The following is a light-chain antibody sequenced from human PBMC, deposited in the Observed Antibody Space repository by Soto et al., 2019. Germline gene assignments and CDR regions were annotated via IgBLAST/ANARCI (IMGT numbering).Light chain of an antibody. Sequence: DVVMTQSPLSLPVTLGQPASISCRSSQSLAYSDGNTYLNWFQQRRGQSPRRLIYKVSNRDSGVPDRFTGSGLGTDFTLKISRVEAEDVGVYYCMQGTHWPPYTFGQGTKLEIK. CDR3: MQGTHWPPYT. CDR1: QSLAYSDGNTY. J-gene: IGKJ2*01. CDR2: KVS. V-gene: IGKV2-30*01.